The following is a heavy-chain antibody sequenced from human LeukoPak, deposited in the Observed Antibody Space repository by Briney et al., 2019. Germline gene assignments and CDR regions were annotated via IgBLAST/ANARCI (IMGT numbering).Heavy chain of an antibody. CDR1: GFTFSDYG. CDR3: ARKQGITGWLTTDF. V-gene: IGHV3-30*03. J-gene: IGHJ4*02. D-gene: IGHD1-20*01. Sequence: PGKSLRLSCAASGFTFSDYGMHWVRQAPGKGLEWVAVIGYDGSEKHYGDSVRGRFTISRDNTKNTVYLQMNSLRVEDTAVYYCARKQGITGWLTTDFWGQGALVTVSS. CDR2: IGYDGSEK.